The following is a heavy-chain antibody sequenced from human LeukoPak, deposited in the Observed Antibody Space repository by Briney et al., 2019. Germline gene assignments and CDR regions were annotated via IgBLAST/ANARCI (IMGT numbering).Heavy chain of an antibody. D-gene: IGHD4/OR15-4a*01. CDR1: GFSISNNYW. V-gene: IGHV4-38-2*01. J-gene: IGHJ4*02. CDR2: VHHSGST. CDR3: AREPAGRGAVDY. Sequence: SETLSLTCAVSGFSISNNYWWRWIRQPPGKGLEWIGTVHHSGSTYYNPSLKSRVTISVDTSKNQFSLKLTSVTAADTAVHYCAREPAGRGAVDYWGQGTLVTVSS.